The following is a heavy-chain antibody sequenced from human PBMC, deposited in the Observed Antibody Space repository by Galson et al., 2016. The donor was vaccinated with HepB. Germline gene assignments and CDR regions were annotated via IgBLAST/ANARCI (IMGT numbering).Heavy chain of an antibody. Sequence: SLRLSCAVSGFTFSNYEMHWVRQAPGKGLEWVAVISFDGSQKYSADSVKGRFTISRDNSKNTLFLQMNSLRAEDAAVFYCAKAPRGIIGYFDYWGQGTLVTVSS. D-gene: IGHD3-16*01. CDR2: ISFDGSQK. J-gene: IGHJ4*02. CDR3: AKAPRGIIGYFDY. CDR1: GFTFSNYE. V-gene: IGHV3-30*18.